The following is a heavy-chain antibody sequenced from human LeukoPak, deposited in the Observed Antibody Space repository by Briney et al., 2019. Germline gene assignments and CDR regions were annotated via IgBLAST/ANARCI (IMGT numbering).Heavy chain of an antibody. CDR3: AKVGRVVGAALVLGPEYYFDY. D-gene: IGHD1-26*01. CDR1: GFTFSTYA. V-gene: IGHV3-23*01. Sequence: GGSLRVSCAASGFTFSTYAMSWVRQAPGKGLEWVSAISGSGGSTYYADSVKGRFTISRDNSKNTLYLQMNSLRAEDTAVYYCAKVGRVVGAALVLGPEYYFDYWGQGTLVTVSS. CDR2: ISGSGGST. J-gene: IGHJ4*02.